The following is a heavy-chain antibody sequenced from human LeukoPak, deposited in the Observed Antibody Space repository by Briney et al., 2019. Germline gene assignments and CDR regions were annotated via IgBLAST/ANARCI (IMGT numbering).Heavy chain of an antibody. D-gene: IGHD2-2*01. CDR2: IYHSGST. J-gene: IGHJ4*02. CDR1: GGSFSDYY. CDR3: ARDSPRYCSSTSCYVIDY. Sequence: SETLSLTCAVYGGSFSDYYWSWIRQPPGKGLEWIGEIYHSGSTNYNPSLKSRVTISVDKSKNQFSLKLSSVTPADTAVYYCARDSPRYCSSTSCYVIDYWGQGTLVTVSS. V-gene: IGHV4-34*01.